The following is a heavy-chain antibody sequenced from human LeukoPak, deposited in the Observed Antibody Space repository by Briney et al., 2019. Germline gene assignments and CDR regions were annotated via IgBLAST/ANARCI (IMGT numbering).Heavy chain of an antibody. D-gene: IGHD3-22*01. CDR2: ISYDGSDK. CDR3: AKDRHYESNVLGY. Sequence: GGSLRLSCAASGFTFNSYAMHWVRQAPGKGLGWVAMISYDGSDKYYTESVKGRCTISRDNSKNTVYLQMNILRAEDTAVYYCAKDRHYESNVLGYWGQGTLVTVSS. J-gene: IGHJ4*02. CDR1: GFTFNSYA. V-gene: IGHV3-30*18.